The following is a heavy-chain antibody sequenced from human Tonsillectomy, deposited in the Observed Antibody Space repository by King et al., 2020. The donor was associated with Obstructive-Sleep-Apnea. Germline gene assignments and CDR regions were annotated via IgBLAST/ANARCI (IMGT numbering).Heavy chain of an antibody. D-gene: IGHD6-13*01. Sequence: VQLQQWGTGLLKPSETLSLTCAVFGGSFSDYYWSWIRQPPGKGLEWIGKINHSGSTNYNPSLNSRLTISVDTSKNQFSLRLNSVTAADTAVYYCARGSGAAAVNWFDPWGQGTLVTVSS. V-gene: IGHV4-34*01. CDR3: ARGSGAAAVNWFDP. CDR2: INHSGST. CDR1: GGSFSDYY. J-gene: IGHJ5*02.